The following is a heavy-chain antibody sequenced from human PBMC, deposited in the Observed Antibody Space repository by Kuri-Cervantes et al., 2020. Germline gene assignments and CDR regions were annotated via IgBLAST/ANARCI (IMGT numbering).Heavy chain of an antibody. CDR2: INHSGST. D-gene: IGHD2-2*01. V-gene: IGHV4-39*07. Sequence: SETLSLTCTVSGGSISSSSYYWSWIRQPPGKGLEWIGEINHSGSTNYNPSLKSRVTISEDTSKNQFSLKLSSVTAADTAVYYCARVPPAGMDYWGQGTLVTVSS. J-gene: IGHJ4*02. CDR1: GGSISSSSYY. CDR3: ARVPPAGMDY.